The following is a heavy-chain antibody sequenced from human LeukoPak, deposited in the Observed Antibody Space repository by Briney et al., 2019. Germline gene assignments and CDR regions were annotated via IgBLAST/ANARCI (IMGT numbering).Heavy chain of an antibody. D-gene: IGHD3-9*01. CDR3: AREGVLRYFDWLQNPYGMDV. V-gene: IGHV4-30-4*01. CDR1: GGSISSGDYY. J-gene: IGHJ6*02. CDR2: IYYSGST. Sequence: SETLPLTCTVSGGSISSGDYYWSWIRQPPGKGLEWIGYIYYSGSTYYNPSLKSRVTISVDTSKNQFSLKLSSVTAADTAVYYCAREGVLRYFDWLQNPYGMDVWGQGTTVTVSS.